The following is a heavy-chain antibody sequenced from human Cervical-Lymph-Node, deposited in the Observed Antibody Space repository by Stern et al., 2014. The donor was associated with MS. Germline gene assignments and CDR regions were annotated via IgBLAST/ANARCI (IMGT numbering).Heavy chain of an antibody. CDR1: GGTFRNYA. CDR2: IIPIFGTA. CDR3: ATHVGLSSGWYRY. Sequence: QVQLVQSGTEVKKPGSSVKVSCKASGGTFRNYAISWVRQAPGQGLEWMGGIIPIFGTANYAQKSQGRVTITVDEATSTAYMELSSLRSEDTAVYYCATHVGLSSGWYRYWGQGTLVTVSS. J-gene: IGHJ4*02. V-gene: IGHV1-69*12. D-gene: IGHD6-19*01.